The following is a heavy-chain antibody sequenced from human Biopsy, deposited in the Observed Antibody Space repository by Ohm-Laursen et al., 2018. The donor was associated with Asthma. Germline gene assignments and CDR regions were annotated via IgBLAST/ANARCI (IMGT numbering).Heavy chain of an antibody. D-gene: IGHD4-17*01. V-gene: IGHV1-24*01. Sequence: SVKVSCKVSGYSLTDLSMHWVRQAPGQGLEWMGGHDHEEGGTVNAWRFQGRVTMTEDTSTDTAYMELSSLSSDDAAVYYCASDFPKDYVRYNFQFWGQGTLVAVSS. J-gene: IGHJ4*02. CDR3: ASDFPKDYVRYNFQF. CDR1: GYSLTDLS. CDR2: HDHEEGGT.